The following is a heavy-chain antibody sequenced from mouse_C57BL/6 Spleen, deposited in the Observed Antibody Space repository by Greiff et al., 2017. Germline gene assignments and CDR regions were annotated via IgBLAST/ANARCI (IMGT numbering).Heavy chain of an antibody. V-gene: IGHV1-69*01. J-gene: IGHJ2*01. CDR1: GYTFTSYW. CDR2: IDPSDSYT. CDR3: ARGGIYDGYSYYFGY. Sequence: QVQLQQPGAELVMPGASVKLSCKASGYTFTSYWMHWVKQRPGQGLEWIGEIDPSDSYTNYNQKFKGKSTLTVDKSSSTAYMQLSSLTSEDSAVYYCARGGIYDGYSYYFGYWGQGTTLTVSS. D-gene: IGHD2-3*01.